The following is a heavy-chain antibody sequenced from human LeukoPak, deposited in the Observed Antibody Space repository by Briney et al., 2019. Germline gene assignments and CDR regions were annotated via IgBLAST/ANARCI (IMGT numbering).Heavy chain of an antibody. D-gene: IGHD2-2*01. Sequence: ASVKVSCKASGYTFINYGITWVRQAPGQGLEWMGWINPNSGGTNYAQKFQGRVTMTRDTSISTAYMDLSRLRSDDTAVYYCARGMGVLVPAATWFDPWGQGTLVTVSS. V-gene: IGHV1-2*02. CDR3: ARGMGVLVPAATWFDP. J-gene: IGHJ5*02. CDR2: INPNSGGT. CDR1: GYTFINYG.